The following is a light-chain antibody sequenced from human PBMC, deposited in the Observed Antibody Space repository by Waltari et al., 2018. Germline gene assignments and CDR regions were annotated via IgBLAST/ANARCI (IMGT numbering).Light chain of an antibody. CDR3: QQYGSSPGIT. CDR1: QSVSSSY. CDR2: GAS. V-gene: IGKV3-20*01. Sequence: EIVLTQSPGTLSLSPGERATLSCRASQSVSSSYLAWYQQKPGQAPRLLIYGASSRATGIPDRFSGSGSGTDFTLTISGLEPDDFAVYYCQQYGSSPGITFGPGTKVDIK. J-gene: IGKJ3*01.